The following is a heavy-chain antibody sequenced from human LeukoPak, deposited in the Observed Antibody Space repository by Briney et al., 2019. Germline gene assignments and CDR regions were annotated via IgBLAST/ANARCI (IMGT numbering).Heavy chain of an antibody. D-gene: IGHD3-22*01. Sequence: GESLKISCKGSGYSFTSYWTSWVRQMPGKGLEWMGIIYPGDSDTRYSPSFQGQVTISADKSISTAYLQWSSLKASDTAMYYCARHGGYYDSSGYYPPGDYWGQGTLVTVSS. CDR2: IYPGDSDT. J-gene: IGHJ4*02. V-gene: IGHV5-51*01. CDR3: ARHGGYYDSSGYYPPGDY. CDR1: GYSFTSYW.